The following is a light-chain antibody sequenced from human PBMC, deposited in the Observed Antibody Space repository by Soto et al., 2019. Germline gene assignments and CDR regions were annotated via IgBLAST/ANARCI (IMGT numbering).Light chain of an antibody. J-gene: IGLJ2*01. V-gene: IGLV2-14*01. CDR1: SSDVGGYNY. Sequence: QSALTQPASVSGSPGQSITISCTGTSSDVGGYNYVSWYQQHPGKAPQLMIYDVSTRPSGISNRFSGSKSGNTASLTISGLQAEDEADYYCSSYTTTNIRIFGGVTKLTVL. CDR3: SSYTTTNIRI. CDR2: DVS.